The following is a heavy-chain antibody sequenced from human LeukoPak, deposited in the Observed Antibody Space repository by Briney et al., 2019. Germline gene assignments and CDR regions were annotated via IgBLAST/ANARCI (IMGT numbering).Heavy chain of an antibody. J-gene: IGHJ3*02. Sequence: GESLKISCKGSGYSFTSYWIGWVRQMPGKGLEWMGIIYPGDSDTRYSPSFQGQVTISADKSISTAYLQWSSLKASDTAMYYCARLGGYCSGGSCYKFRGRWAFDIWGQGTMVTVSS. CDR1: GYSFTSYW. CDR2: IYPGDSDT. D-gene: IGHD2-15*01. V-gene: IGHV5-51*01. CDR3: ARLGGYCSGGSCYKFRGRWAFDI.